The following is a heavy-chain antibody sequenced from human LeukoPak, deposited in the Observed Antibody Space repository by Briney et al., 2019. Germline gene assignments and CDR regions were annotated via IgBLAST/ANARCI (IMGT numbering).Heavy chain of an antibody. Sequence: PGGSLRLSCAASGFTLSNYWMSWVRQAPGKGLEWVANVKQDGSEKYYVDSVKGRFTISRDNAKSSLYLQMNSLRAEDTAVYYCARGGSSGWYFNWGQGTLVTVSS. V-gene: IGHV3-7*01. J-gene: IGHJ4*02. D-gene: IGHD6-13*01. CDR1: GFTLSNYW. CDR2: VKQDGSEK. CDR3: ARGGSSGWYFN.